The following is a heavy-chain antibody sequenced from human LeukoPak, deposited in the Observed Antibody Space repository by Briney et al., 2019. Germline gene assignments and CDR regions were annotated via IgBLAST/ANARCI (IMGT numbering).Heavy chain of an antibody. CDR3: ARHPEPGYCSSTSCHESYFDY. CDR2: ISGSGGRP. J-gene: IGHJ4*02. CDR1: GFTFSSCA. Sequence: GGSLRLSCAASGFTFSSCAMSWVRQAPGKGLEWVSAISGSGGRPYYADSVKGRFTISRDNSKNTLYLQTNSLRAEDTAVYYCARHPEPGYCSSTSCHESYFDYWGQGTLVTVSS. V-gene: IGHV3-23*01. D-gene: IGHD2-2*01.